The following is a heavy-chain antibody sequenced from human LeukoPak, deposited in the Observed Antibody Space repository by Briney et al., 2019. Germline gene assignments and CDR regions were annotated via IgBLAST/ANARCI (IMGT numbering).Heavy chain of an antibody. CDR1: GVSITSYY. CDR3: ARSQYGYGHRRFDF. J-gene: IGHJ4*02. Sequence: SDALSLTCTVSGVSITSYYWSWIRQPPRKRLELIGYIDYSGSTSHNPSLQTRFTLAAGASTCGVCVQLSSATPADTAIHDRARSQYGYGHRRFDFWGQGTLVTVSS. CDR2: IDYSGST. D-gene: IGHD5-12*01. V-gene: IGHV4-59*07.